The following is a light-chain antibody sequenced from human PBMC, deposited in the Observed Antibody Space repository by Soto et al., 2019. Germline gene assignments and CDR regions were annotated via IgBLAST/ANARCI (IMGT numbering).Light chain of an antibody. J-gene: IGKJ1*01. CDR3: QQSYSTPGT. CDR1: QTISTF. Sequence: DIQMTQSPSSLSASVGDRVTITCRASQTISTFLNWYQQKPGKAPKLLIHAVSNLQSGVPSRFSGSGSGTDFTLAISSLQPEDFATYYCQQSYSTPGTFGQGTKVDIK. V-gene: IGKV1-39*01. CDR2: AVS.